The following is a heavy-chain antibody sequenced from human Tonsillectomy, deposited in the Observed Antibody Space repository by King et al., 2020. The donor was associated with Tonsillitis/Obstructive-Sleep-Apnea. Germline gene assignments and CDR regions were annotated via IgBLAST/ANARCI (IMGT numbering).Heavy chain of an antibody. CDR2: IYYSGST. V-gene: IGHV4-39*01. Sequence: LQLQESGPGLVKPSETLSLTCTVSGGSISSSSYYWGWIRQPPGKGLEWIGSIYYSGSTYYNPSLKSRVTISVDTSKNQFSLRLSSVTAADTAVYFCARRDGGGPDYYFDYWGQGTQVTVSS. CDR3: ARRDGGGPDYYFDY. J-gene: IGHJ4*02. CDR1: GGSISSSSYY. D-gene: IGHD1-14*01.